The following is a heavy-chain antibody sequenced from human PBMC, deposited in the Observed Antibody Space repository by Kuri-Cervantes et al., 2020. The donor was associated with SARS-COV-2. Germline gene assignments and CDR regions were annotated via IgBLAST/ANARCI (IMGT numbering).Heavy chain of an antibody. CDR3: ARDTVRGVIRYYFDY. V-gene: IGHV3-33*08. CDR2: IWYDVSNK. D-gene: IGHD3-16*02. Sequence: GGSLRPSCAASGFTFSSYGMHWVRQAPGKELEWVAVIWYDVSNKYYADSVKGRFTISRDNSKNTLYLQMNSLRAEDTAVYYCARDTVRGVIRYYFDYWGQGTLVTVSS. J-gene: IGHJ4*02. CDR1: GFTFSSYG.